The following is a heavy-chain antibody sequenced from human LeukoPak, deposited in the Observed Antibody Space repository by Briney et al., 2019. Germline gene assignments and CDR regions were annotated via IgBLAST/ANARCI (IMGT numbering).Heavy chain of an antibody. Sequence: GGSLNLSCAASGFTFASYAMRWVRQAPGKGLEWVSSITNNGDTTYYADSVKGRFTISRDKSKNTLYLQMNSLRAEDTALYYCADSNYWYPVDYWGQGTLVTVSS. CDR1: GFTFASYA. D-gene: IGHD4-11*01. CDR2: ITNNGDTT. J-gene: IGHJ4*02. CDR3: ADSNYWYPVDY. V-gene: IGHV3-23*01.